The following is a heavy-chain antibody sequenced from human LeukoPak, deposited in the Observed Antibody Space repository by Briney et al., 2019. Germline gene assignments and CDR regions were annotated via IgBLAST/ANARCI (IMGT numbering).Heavy chain of an antibody. CDR1: GFMLKDYY. D-gene: IGHD6-13*01. CDR2: ISSSNNYI. V-gene: IGHV3-21*01. Sequence: GGSLRLSCDTSGFMLKDYYMAWGRQAAGKGLEWVSSISSSNNYIYYADSVKGRFTISRDNAKNSLYLQMNSLRAEDTAVYYCARDGRIVAAGTMSDYWGQGTLVTVSS. CDR3: ARDGRIVAAGTMSDY. J-gene: IGHJ4*02.